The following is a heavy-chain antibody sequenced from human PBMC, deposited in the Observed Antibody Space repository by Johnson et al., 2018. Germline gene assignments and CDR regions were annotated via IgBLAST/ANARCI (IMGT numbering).Heavy chain of an antibody. CDR1: GFSFDDYA. Sequence: VQLVQSGGGLVQXGRSLRLSCAASGFSFDDYAMHWVRQAPGKGLEWVSGISWNSGSTGYADSVTGRVTISRDNAKNSLYLQLNSLRPEDTALYYCAKDMGRYQPFQYGMDVWGQGTTVTVSS. CDR3: AKDMGRYQPFQYGMDV. CDR2: ISWNSGST. J-gene: IGHJ6*02. V-gene: IGHV3-9*01. D-gene: IGHD2-2*01.